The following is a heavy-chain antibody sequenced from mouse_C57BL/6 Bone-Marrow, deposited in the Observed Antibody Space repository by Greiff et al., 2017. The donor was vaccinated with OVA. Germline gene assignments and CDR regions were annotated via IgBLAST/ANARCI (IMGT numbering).Heavy chain of an antibody. J-gene: IGHJ1*03. Sequence: VQLQQPGAELVKPGASVKLSCKASGYTFTSYWMHWVKQRPGRGLEWIGWIDPNSGGTKYNEKLTSKATLTVAKPSSTAYLQLSSLPSEESAVYYCARDGSRGDWYFDVWGTGTTVTVSS. D-gene: IGHD1-1*01. V-gene: IGHV1-72*01. CDR3: ARDGSRGDWYFDV. CDR2: IDPNSGGT. CDR1: GYTFTSYW.